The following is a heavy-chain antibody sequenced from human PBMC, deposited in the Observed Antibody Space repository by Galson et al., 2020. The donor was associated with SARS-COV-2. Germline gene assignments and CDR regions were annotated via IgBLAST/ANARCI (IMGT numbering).Heavy chain of an antibody. CDR3: ARDSRDTYCSGSSCYSNGLDY. CDR2: MNPNSGNT. V-gene: IGHV1-8*01. D-gene: IGHD2-15*01. Sequence: ASVKVSCKASGYTFTSYDINWVRQATGQGLEWMGWMNPNSGNTGYAQKFQGRVTMTRNTSISTAYMELSSLRSEDTAVYYCARDSRDTYCSGSSCYSNGLDYWGQGTLVTVSS. J-gene: IGHJ4*02. CDR1: GYTFTSYD.